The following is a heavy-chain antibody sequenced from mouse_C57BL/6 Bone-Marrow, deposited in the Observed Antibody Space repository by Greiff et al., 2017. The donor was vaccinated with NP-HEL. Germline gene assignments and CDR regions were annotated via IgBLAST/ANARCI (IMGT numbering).Heavy chain of an antibody. D-gene: IGHD3-2*02. V-gene: IGHV3-6*01. CDR2: ISYDGSN. Sequence: EVQLQQSGPGLVKPSQSLSLTCSVTGYSITSGYYWNWIRQFPGNKLEWMGYISYDGSNNYNPSLKNRISITRDTSKNQFFLKLNSVTTEDTATYYCAREDSSGYWFAYWGQGTLVTVSA. J-gene: IGHJ3*01. CDR1: GYSITSGYY. CDR3: AREDSSGYWFAY.